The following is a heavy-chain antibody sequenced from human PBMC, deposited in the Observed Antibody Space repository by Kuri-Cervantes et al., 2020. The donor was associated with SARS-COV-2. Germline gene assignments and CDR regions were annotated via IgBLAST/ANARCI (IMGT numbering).Heavy chain of an antibody. CDR2: IYHSGSI. CDR3: VRREGGGSYNVAFDI. CDR1: GGSISSSSYY. J-gene: IGHJ3*02. Sequence: SETLSLTCTVSGGSISSSSYYWGWIRQSPGKGLEWIGSIYHSGSIFYNPSLKRRVTILLDTSKNQFSLKLTSVTAADTAVCYCVRREGGGSYNVAFDIWGQGTLVTVSS. D-gene: IGHD1-26*01. V-gene: IGHV4-39*07.